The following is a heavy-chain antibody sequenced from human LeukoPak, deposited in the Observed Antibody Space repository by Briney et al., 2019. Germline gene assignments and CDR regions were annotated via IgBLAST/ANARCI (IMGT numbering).Heavy chain of an antibody. V-gene: IGHV1-46*01. D-gene: IGHD3-22*01. CDR2: INPSGGST. Sequence: ASVKVSCKASGYTFTSYYMHWVRQAPGQGLERMGIINPSGGSTSYAQKFQGRVTMTRDTSTSTVYMELSSLRSEDTAVYYCARGSNPYYYDSSGYYYYWGQGTLVTVSS. CDR1: GYTFTSYY. J-gene: IGHJ4*02. CDR3: ARGSNPYYYDSSGYYYY.